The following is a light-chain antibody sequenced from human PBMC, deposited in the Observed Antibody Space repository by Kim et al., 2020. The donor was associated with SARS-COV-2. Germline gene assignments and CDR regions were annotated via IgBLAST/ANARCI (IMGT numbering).Light chain of an antibody. CDR1: SSDIGAYNS. Sequence: QSVLTQPPSASGSPGQSVTISCTGTSSDIGAYNSVSWYQQHPGKAPKLMIYEVTNRPSGVPDRFSGSKSGNTASLTVSGLQAEDEADYYCSSHAGNNKFYVFGTGTKVTVL. CDR2: EVT. CDR3: SSHAGNNKFYV. V-gene: IGLV2-8*01. J-gene: IGLJ1*01.